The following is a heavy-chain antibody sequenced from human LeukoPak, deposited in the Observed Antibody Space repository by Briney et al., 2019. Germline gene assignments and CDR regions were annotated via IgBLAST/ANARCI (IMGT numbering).Heavy chain of an antibody. CDR3: ARKRISNGGPKPRSWYFDY. D-gene: IGHD7-27*01. Sequence: GGSLRLSCAASGFTFSSYSMNWVRQAPGKGLEWVSSISSSSSYIYYADSVKGRFTISRDNAKNSLYLQMNSLRAEDTAVYYRARKRISNGGPKPRSWYFDYLGQGTLVTVSS. J-gene: IGHJ4*02. CDR1: GFTFSSYS. CDR2: ISSSSSYI. V-gene: IGHV3-21*01.